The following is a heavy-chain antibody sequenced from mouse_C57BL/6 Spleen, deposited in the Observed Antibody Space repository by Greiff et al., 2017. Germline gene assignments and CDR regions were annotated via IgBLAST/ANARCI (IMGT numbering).Heavy chain of an antibody. CDR2: INPNYGTT. CDR3: ARGGAYENNYAMDY. Sequence: EVQLQQSGPELVKPGASVKISCKASGYSFTDYNMNWVKQSNGKSLEWIGVINPNYGTTSYNQKFKGKATLTVDQSSSTAYLLHNSLTSEDSVVYYCARGGAYENNYAMDYWGQGTSVTVSS. CDR1: GYSFTDYN. D-gene: IGHD1-1*01. J-gene: IGHJ4*01. V-gene: IGHV1-39*01.